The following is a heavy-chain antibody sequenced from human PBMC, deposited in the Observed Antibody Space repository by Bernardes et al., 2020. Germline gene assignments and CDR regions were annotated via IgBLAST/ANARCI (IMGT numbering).Heavy chain of an antibody. D-gene: IGHD1-1*01. CDR2: ISSSSSYI. J-gene: IGHJ6*03. V-gene: IGHV3-21*01. CDR3: ARDDCIVFMVEPSKFMGYYYYYYMDV. CDR1: GFTFSSYS. Sequence: GGSLRLSCAASGFTFSSYSMNWVRQAPGKGLEWVSSISSSSSYIYYADSVKGRFTISRDNAKNSLYLQMNSLRAEDTAVYYCARDDCIVFMVEPSKFMGYYYYYYMDVWGKGTTVTVSS.